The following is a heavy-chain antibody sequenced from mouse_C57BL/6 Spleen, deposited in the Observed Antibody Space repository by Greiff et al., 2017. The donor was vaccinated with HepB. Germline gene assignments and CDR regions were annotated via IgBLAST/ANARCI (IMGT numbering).Heavy chain of an antibody. D-gene: IGHD3-3*01. CDR2: ISSGSSTI. CDR3: ARRVLGTRGWYFDV. CDR1: GFTFSDYG. J-gene: IGHJ1*03. Sequence: EVMLVESGGGLVKPGGSLKLSCAASGFTFSDYGMHWVRQAPEKGLEWVAYISSGSSTIYYADTVKGRFTISRDNAKNTLFLQMTSLRSEDTAMYYCARRVLGTRGWYFDVWGTGTTVTVSS. V-gene: IGHV5-17*01.